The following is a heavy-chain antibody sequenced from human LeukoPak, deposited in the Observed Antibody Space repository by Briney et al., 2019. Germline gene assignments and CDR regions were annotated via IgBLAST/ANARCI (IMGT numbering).Heavy chain of an antibody. CDR2: IKSKTDGGTT. CDR1: GFTFSSYA. D-gene: IGHD5-18*01. Sequence: PGGSLRLSCAASGFTFSSYAMSWVRQAPGKGLEWVGRIKSKTDGGTTDYAAPVKGRFTISRDDSKNTLYLQMNSLKTEDTAVYYCTTDPGYSYGDPFDYWGQGTLVTVSS. V-gene: IGHV3-15*01. J-gene: IGHJ4*02. CDR3: TTDPGYSYGDPFDY.